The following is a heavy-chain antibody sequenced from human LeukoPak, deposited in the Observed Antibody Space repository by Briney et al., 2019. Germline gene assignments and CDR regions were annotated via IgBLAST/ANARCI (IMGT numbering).Heavy chain of an antibody. D-gene: IGHD2-2*01. Sequence: ASVKVSCKASGYTFTSYYMHWVRQAPGQGFEWMGIINPSGGSTSYAQKFQGRVTMTRDTSTGTVYMELSSLRSEDTAVYYCASPGYCSSTSCYGGAFDIWGQGTMVTVSS. CDR1: GYTFTSYY. CDR2: INPSGGST. V-gene: IGHV1-46*01. J-gene: IGHJ3*02. CDR3: ASPGYCSSTSCYGGAFDI.